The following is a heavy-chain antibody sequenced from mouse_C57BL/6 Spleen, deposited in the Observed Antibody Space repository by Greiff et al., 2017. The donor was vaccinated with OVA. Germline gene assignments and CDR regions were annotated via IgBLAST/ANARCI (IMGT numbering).Heavy chain of an antibody. Sequence: VKLMESGPGLVQPSQSLSITCTVSGFSLTSYGVHWVRQSPGKGLEWLGVIWRGGSTDYNAAFMSRLSITKDNSKSQVFFKMNSLQADDTAIYYCAKNYDVDYAMDYWGQGTSVTVSS. CDR1: GFSLTSYG. CDR3: AKNYDVDYAMDY. D-gene: IGHD2-12*01. J-gene: IGHJ4*01. CDR2: IWRGGST. V-gene: IGHV2-5*01.